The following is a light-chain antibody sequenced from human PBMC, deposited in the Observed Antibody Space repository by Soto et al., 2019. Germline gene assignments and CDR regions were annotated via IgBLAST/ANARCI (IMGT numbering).Light chain of an antibody. CDR2: KTS. Sequence: DIQMTQSPSTLSASVGDRVTITCRASQSFGRWLAWYQQKPGKAPELLIYKTSTLERGVPSRFSGSGSGTEFTLTISSLQPVDFATYYCQEYKTGPGYNFGQGTRLEIK. V-gene: IGKV1-5*03. J-gene: IGKJ2*01. CDR3: QEYKTGPGYN. CDR1: QSFGRW.